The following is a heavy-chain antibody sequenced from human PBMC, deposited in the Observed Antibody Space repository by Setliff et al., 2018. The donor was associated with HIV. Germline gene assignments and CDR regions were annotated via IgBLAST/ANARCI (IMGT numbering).Heavy chain of an antibody. CDR2: ISAYNGDT. CDR1: GYTFTNYG. D-gene: IGHD2-15*01. Sequence: ASVKVSCKASGYTFTNYGISWVRQAPGQGPEWLGWISAYNGDTKYAQKFQGRVTMTTDTSTTTAHMEPRSLRSDDTAVYYCTTGLPLFCSGGSCLFDFWGQGTLVTVSS. J-gene: IGHJ4*02. V-gene: IGHV1-18*01. CDR3: TTGLPLFCSGGSCLFDF.